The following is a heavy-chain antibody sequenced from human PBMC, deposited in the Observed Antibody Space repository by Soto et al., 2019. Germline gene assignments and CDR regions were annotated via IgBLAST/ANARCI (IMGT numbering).Heavy chain of an antibody. V-gene: IGHV3-7*01. CDR1: GFTFSSYW. CDR2: IKQDGSEK. D-gene: IGHD3-22*01. CDR3: AALGHYERSVYYYYGMDV. J-gene: IGHJ6*02. Sequence: GGSLRLSCAASGFTFSSYWMSWVRQAPGKGLEWVANIKQDGSEKYYVDSVKVRFTISRDNAKNSLYLQMNSLRAEDTAVYYCAALGHYERSVYYYYGMDVWGQVTTVTVSS.